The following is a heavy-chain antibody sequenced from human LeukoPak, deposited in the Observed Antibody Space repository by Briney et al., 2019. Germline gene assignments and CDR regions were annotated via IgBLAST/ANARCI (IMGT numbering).Heavy chain of an antibody. J-gene: IGHJ6*02. V-gene: IGHV3-23*01. CDR2: ISGSGGST. CDR1: GFTFSSYA. Sequence: PGGSLRLSCAASGFTFSSYAMSWVRQAQGKGLEWVSAISGSGGSTYYADSVKGRFTISRDNSKDTLYLQMNSLRAEDTAVYYCAKAPPRTYYYYYGMDVWGQGTTVTVSS. CDR3: AKAPPRTYYYYYGMDV.